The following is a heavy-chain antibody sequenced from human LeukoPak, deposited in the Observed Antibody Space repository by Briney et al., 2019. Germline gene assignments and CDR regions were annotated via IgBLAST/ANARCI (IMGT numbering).Heavy chain of an antibody. CDR2: ISSSSSYI. J-gene: IGHJ4*02. D-gene: IGHD6-19*01. CDR1: GFTFSSYS. CDR3: ARDQARGSGWYSAY. V-gene: IGHV3-21*01. Sequence: GGSLRLSCAASGFTFSSYSVTWVRQAPGKGLEWVSSISSSSSYIYYADSVKGRFTISRDNAKNSLYLQMNSLRAEDTAVYYCARDQARGSGWYSAYWGQGTLVTVSS.